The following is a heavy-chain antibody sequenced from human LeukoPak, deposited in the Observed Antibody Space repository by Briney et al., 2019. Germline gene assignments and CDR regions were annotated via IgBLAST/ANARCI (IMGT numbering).Heavy chain of an antibody. CDR3: ATGCGGSCYPY. V-gene: IGHV3-9*01. D-gene: IGHD2-15*01. CDR1: GFAFSSYA. J-gene: IGHJ4*02. Sequence: GGSLRLSCAASGFAFSSYAMSWVRQAPGKGLEWVSGISWNSGSIGYADSVKGRFTISRDNAKNSLYLQMNSLRAEDTALYYCATGCGGSCYPYWGQGTLVTVSS. CDR2: ISWNSGSI.